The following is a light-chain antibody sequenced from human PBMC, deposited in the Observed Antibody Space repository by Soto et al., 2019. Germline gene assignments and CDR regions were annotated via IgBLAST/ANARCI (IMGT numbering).Light chain of an antibody. J-gene: IGKJ1*01. V-gene: IGKV4-1*01. CDR2: WAS. CDR1: QSVLYSSNNKNY. CDR3: QQYYSTPPWT. Sequence: DIVMTQSPDSLAVSLGERATINCKSGQSVLYSSNNKNYLAWYQQKPGQPPKLLIFWASTRESGVPDRFSGSRSGTDFTLTITSLQAEDVAVYYCQQYYSTPPWTFGQGTKVEIK.